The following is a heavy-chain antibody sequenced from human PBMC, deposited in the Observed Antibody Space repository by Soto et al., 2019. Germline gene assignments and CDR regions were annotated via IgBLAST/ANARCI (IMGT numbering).Heavy chain of an antibody. Sequence: EVQLVESGGGIVQPGGSVRLSCAASGFTLSSYWIHWVRQAPGKGLVWVSRINGDGSTTNYADSLRGRFTISRDNAKNTVFLQMNSLRAEDTAVYYCARGRSGSYSFDYWGQATLVTVSS. CDR3: ARGRSGSYSFDY. CDR1: GFTLSSYW. J-gene: IGHJ4*02. D-gene: IGHD3-10*01. V-gene: IGHV3-74*01. CDR2: INGDGSTT.